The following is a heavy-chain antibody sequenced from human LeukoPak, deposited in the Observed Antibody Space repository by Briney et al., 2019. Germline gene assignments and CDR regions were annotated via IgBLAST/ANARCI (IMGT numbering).Heavy chain of an antibody. CDR3: ARHVAVAGTPYYFDY. J-gene: IGHJ4*02. CDR2: IDPTDSYT. Sequence: GESLRISCQGSGYSFTSYLISWVRQLPGKGLEWMGRIDPTDSYTNYSPSFQGHVTISADKSISTAYLQWSSLKASDTAMYYCARHVAVAGTPYYFDYWGQGTLVTVSS. CDR1: GYSFTSYL. D-gene: IGHD6-19*01. V-gene: IGHV5-10-1*01.